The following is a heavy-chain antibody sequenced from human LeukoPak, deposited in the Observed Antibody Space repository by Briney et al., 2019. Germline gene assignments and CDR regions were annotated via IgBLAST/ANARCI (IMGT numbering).Heavy chain of an antibody. CDR3: AKDLSSGSRRAY. Sequence: GGSLRLSCAASGFTFSSYSMNRVRQAPGKGLEWVAVISYDGSNKYYADSVKGRFTISRDNSKNTLYLQMNSLRAEDTGVYYCAKDLSSGSRRAYWGQGTLVTVSS. J-gene: IGHJ4*02. CDR1: GFTFSSYS. D-gene: IGHD6-19*01. CDR2: ISYDGSNK. V-gene: IGHV3-30*18.